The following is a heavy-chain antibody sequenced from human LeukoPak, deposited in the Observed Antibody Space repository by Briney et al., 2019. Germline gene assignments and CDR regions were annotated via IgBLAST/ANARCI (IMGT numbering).Heavy chain of an antibody. CDR2: ISSSSSDI. CDR3: VTDYGGSSGAFDI. J-gene: IGHJ3*02. V-gene: IGHV3-21*01. D-gene: IGHD4-23*01. Sequence: GESLKLSCTGSGFTLSSYAMNWVRRAPGQGLEWVSSISSSSSDIYYTDSVKGRFTISRDNAKNSLYLPMNSLRAEDTAVYYCVTDYGGSSGAFDIWGQGTMVTVSS. CDR1: GFTLSSYA.